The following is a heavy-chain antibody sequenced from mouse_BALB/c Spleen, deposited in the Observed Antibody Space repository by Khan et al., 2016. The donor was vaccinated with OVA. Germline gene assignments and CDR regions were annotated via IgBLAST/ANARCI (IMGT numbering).Heavy chain of an antibody. CDR1: GYTFTDFA. CDR2: ISTYYGDA. CDR3: ARGNGNYRFAY. J-gene: IGHJ3*01. Sequence: QVQLKQSGAELVRPGVPVKISCKGSGYTFTDFAMHWVKQSHAKSLEWIGVISTYYGDANYNQKFKGKATMTVDKSSSTAYMELARLTSEDSAIYYCARGNGNYRFAYWGQGTLVTVSA. V-gene: IGHV1S137*01. D-gene: IGHD2-1*01.